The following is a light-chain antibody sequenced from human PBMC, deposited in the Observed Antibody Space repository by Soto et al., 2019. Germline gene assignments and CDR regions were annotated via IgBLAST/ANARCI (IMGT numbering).Light chain of an antibody. CDR2: DVK. CDR3: SSYTDSNTVV. J-gene: IGLJ2*01. CDR1: SSDVGGHNS. Sequence: QSALTQPASVSGSPGQSITISGTGSSSDVGGHNSISWYQHHPVKAPKLILYDVKNRPSGVSDRFSGSKSGNTASLTISGLQAEDEADYYCSSYTDSNTVVFGGGTKVTVL. V-gene: IGLV2-14*03.